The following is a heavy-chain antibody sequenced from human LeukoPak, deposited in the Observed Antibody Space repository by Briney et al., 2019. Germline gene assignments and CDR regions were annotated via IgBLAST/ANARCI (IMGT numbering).Heavy chain of an antibody. D-gene: IGHD4-11*01. J-gene: IGHJ5*02. V-gene: IGHV4-39*06. CDR1: GGSISSSSYY. CDR3: AREAMGYYSNFPFGP. Sequence: SETLSLTCTVSGGSISSSSYYWGWIRQPPGKGLEWIGSIYYSGSTYYNPPLKSRVTISVDTSKNQFTLKLSSVTAADTAVYYCAREAMGYYSNFPFGPWGQGTLVTVSS. CDR2: IYYSGST.